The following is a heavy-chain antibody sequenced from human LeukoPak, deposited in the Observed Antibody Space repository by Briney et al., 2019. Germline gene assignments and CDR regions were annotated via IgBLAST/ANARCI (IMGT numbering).Heavy chain of an antibody. CDR3: ARGVYYDHAFDI. V-gene: IGHV4-59*01. Sequence: PSETLSLTCTVSGGSISSYYWSWIRQPPGKGLEWIGYIYYSGSTNYNPSLKSRVTISVDTSKNQFSLKLSSVTAADTAVYYCARGVYYDHAFDIWGQGTMVTVSS. CDR1: GGSISSYY. J-gene: IGHJ3*02. D-gene: IGHD3-22*01. CDR2: IYYSGST.